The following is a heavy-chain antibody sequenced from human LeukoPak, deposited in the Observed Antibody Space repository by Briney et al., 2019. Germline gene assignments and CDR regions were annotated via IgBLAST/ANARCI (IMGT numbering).Heavy chain of an antibody. D-gene: IGHD3-3*01. Sequence: SGSTNYNPSLKSRVTISVDTSKNQFSLKLSSVTAADTAVYYCARGSIADFWSGYTYYGMDVWGQGTSVTVSS. J-gene: IGHJ6*02. CDR2: SGST. V-gene: IGHV4-34*01. CDR3: ARGSIADFWSGYTYYGMDV.